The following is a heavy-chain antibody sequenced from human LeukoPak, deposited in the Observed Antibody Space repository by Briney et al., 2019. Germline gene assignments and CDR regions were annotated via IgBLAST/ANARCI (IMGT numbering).Heavy chain of an antibody. Sequence: ASVKVSCKASGYTFSGFYVHWVRQAPGQGLEWMGIIKVSGGRTEYAQKFQGRVTVTRDMSTSTVYMELSSLRSEDTAVYYCARETAEGEDAFDIWGQGTMVTVSS. D-gene: IGHD7-27*01. CDR1: GYTFSGFY. CDR3: ARETAEGEDAFDI. V-gene: IGHV1-46*01. J-gene: IGHJ3*02. CDR2: IKVSGGRT.